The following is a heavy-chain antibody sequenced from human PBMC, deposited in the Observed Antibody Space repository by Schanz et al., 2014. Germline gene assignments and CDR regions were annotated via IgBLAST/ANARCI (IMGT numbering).Heavy chain of an antibody. CDR1: GFTFSTHA. D-gene: IGHD3-10*01. Sequence: DVHLLESGGGLVQPGGSLRLSCAASGFTFSTHAMHWVRQAPGKGLEWVSAISGGGVNTYYADSVRGRFTMSRDNSKNTLYLQMNSLRAGDAAVYYCARIGGSDFDYWAQGTLVTVSS. CDR3: ARIGGSDFDY. V-gene: IGHV3-23*01. J-gene: IGHJ4*02. CDR2: ISGGGVNT.